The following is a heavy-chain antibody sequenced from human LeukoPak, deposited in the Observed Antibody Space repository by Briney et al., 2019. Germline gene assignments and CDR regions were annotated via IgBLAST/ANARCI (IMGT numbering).Heavy chain of an antibody. Sequence: GESLKIPCKGSGYSFSTYWIGWVRQMPGKGLERMGIIYPGDSDTRYSPSFQGQVTISADKSISTAYLRWSSLKASDTAMYYCATGDSGYDFPYWGQGTLVTVSS. CDR1: GYSFSTYW. CDR2: IYPGDSDT. J-gene: IGHJ4*02. V-gene: IGHV5-51*01. D-gene: IGHD5-12*01. CDR3: ATGDSGYDFPY.